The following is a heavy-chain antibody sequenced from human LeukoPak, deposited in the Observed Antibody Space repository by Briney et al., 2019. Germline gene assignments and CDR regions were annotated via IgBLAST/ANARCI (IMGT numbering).Heavy chain of an antibody. D-gene: IGHD3-3*01. V-gene: IGHV4-59*01. CDR3: ARGNFWRGYYPYFDY. Sequence: SETLSLTCTASGRSISSYYWSWIRQAPGKGLEWIGDINCSGGSNYNPSLEKGLTISVDTSKNEISLKLSSVTAADTAVYYCARGNFWRGYYPYFDYWGQGTLVTVSS. CDR2: INCSGGS. J-gene: IGHJ4*01. CDR1: GRSISSYY.